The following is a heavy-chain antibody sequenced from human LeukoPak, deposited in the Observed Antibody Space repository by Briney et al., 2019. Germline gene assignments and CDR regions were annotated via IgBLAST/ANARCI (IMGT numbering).Heavy chain of an antibody. J-gene: IGHJ5*02. CDR3: AREPSAADFYNP. CDR2: IKQDGSEK. D-gene: IGHD3/OR15-3a*01. CDR1: GFTFSSYA. V-gene: IGHV3-7*01. Sequence: GGSLRLSCAASGFTFSSYAMSWVRQAPGKGLEWVANIKQDGSEKYYVDSVKGRFTISRDNAKNSLYLQMNSLRAEDTAVYYCAREPSAADFYNPWGQGTLVTVSS.